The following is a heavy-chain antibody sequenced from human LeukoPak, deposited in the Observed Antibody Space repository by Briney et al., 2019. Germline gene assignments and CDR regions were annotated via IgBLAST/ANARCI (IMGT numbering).Heavy chain of an antibody. D-gene: IGHD4-17*01. V-gene: IGHV3-21*06. CDR3: ARDSDYGDYFDQ. CDR2: ISSSRTYI. Sequence: PGGSLRLSCAASDFTFSAYTMNWIRLAPGKGLEWVSSISSSRTYIYYADSVKGRFTISRDNAKNSLYLQMNSLRAEDTALYFCARDSDYGDYFDQWGQGTLVTVSS. CDR1: DFTFSAYT. J-gene: IGHJ4*02.